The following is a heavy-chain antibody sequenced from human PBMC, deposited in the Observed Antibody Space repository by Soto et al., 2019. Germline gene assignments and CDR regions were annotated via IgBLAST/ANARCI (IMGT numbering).Heavy chain of an antibody. CDR1: GGTFSSYA. Sequence: PVKVSCKASGGTFSSYAISWVRQAPGQGLEWMGGIIPIFGTANYAQKFQGRVTITADESTSTAYMELSSLRSEDTAVYYCARVYGSSGWYSYYFDYWGQGTLVTVSS. CDR2: IIPIFGTA. J-gene: IGHJ4*02. D-gene: IGHD6-19*01. V-gene: IGHV1-69*13. CDR3: ARVYGSSGWYSYYFDY.